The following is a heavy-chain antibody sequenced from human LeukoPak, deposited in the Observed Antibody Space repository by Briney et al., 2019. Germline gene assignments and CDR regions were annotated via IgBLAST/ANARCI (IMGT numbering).Heavy chain of an antibody. CDR3: ASLPDSDFWSGYYTDYYMDV. J-gene: IGHJ6*03. D-gene: IGHD3-3*01. CDR1: GGSISSSSYY. CDR2: IYYSGST. Sequence: SETLSLTCTVSGGSISSSSYYWGWIRQPPGKGLEWIGSIYYSGSTYYRPSLKSRVTISVDTSKTQFSLKLSSVTAADTAVYYCASLPDSDFWSGYYTDYYMDVWGKGTTVTVSS. V-gene: IGHV4-39*07.